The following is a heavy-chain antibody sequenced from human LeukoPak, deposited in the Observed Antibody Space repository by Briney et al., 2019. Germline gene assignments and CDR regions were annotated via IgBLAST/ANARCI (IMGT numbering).Heavy chain of an antibody. D-gene: IGHD2-2*02. CDR1: GYSFTSYW. V-gene: IGHV5-51*01. Sequence: KLGESLKISCKGSGYSFTSYWIGWVRQMPGKGLEWTGIIYPGGSDTRYSPSFQGQVTISADKSISTAYLQWSSLKASDTAMYYCARQTSVYCSSTSCYISAFDIWGQGTMVTVSS. J-gene: IGHJ3*02. CDR2: IYPGGSDT. CDR3: ARQTSVYCSSTSCYISAFDI.